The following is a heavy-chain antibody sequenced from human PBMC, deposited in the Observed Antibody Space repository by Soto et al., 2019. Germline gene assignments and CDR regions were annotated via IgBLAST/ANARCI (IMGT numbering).Heavy chain of an antibody. CDR1: GYSFTNYW. V-gene: IGHV5-51*01. CDR2: IYPGDSDT. D-gene: IGHD6-13*01. Sequence: GASLKISCKGSGYSFTNYWIGWVRQMPGKGLEWMGIIYPGDSDTRYSPSFQGQVTISADKSISTAYLQWSSLKASDTAMYYCARHPAFAAVQPYLDYWGQGTLVTVSS. CDR3: ARHPAFAAVQPYLDY. J-gene: IGHJ4*02.